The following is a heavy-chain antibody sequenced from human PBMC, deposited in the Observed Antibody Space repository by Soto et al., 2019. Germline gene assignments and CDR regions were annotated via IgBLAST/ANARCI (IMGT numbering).Heavy chain of an antibody. CDR2: INAGNGNT. D-gene: IGHD3-22*01. J-gene: IGHJ6*02. CDR1: GYTFTSYA. V-gene: IGHV1-3*01. CDR3: ASSYYYDSSGYSRLYYYYGMDV. Sequence: QVQLVQSGAEVKKPGASVKVSCKASGYTFTSYAMHWVRQAPGQRLEWMGWINAGNGNTKYSQMFQGRVTITRDTSSSTDYMELSSRKSEDTAVYYCASSYYYDSSGYSRLYYYYGMDVWGQGTTVTVSS.